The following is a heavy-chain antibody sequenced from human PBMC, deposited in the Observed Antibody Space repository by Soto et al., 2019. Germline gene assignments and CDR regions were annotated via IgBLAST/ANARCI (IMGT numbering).Heavy chain of an antibody. D-gene: IGHD3-10*01. Sequence: GGSLRLSCAASGFTFDDYGMSWVRQAPGKGLEWVSGINWNGGSTGYADSVKGRFTISRDNAKNSLYLQMNSLRAEDTALYYCAREYGSGSPYAFDIWGQGTMVTVSS. CDR1: GFTFDDYG. CDR2: INWNGGST. J-gene: IGHJ3*02. CDR3: AREYGSGSPYAFDI. V-gene: IGHV3-20*04.